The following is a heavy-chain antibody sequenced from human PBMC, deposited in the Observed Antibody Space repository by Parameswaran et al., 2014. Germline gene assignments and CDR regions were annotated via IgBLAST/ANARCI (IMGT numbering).Heavy chain of an antibody. CDR3: ARRGTEGYNSNYYYYGMDV. D-gene: IGHD5-24*01. J-gene: IGHJ6*02. Sequence: WVRQAPGQGLEWMGGIIPIFGTTNYAQKFQGRVTLTADESTGTAFMDLRSLTSEDTAVYYCARRGTEGYNSNYYYYGMDVWGQGTTVTVSS. V-gene: IGHV1-69*01. CDR2: IIPIFGTT.